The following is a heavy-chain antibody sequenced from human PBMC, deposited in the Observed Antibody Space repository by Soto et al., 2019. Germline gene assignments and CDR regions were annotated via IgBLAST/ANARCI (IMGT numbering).Heavy chain of an antibody. Sequence: GGSLRLSCAASGFTFSSYWMSWVRQAPGKGLEWVANIKQDGSEKYYVDSVKGRFTISRDNAKNSLYLQMNSLRAEDTAVYCCARESAGYYFDYWGQGTLVTVSS. J-gene: IGHJ4*02. V-gene: IGHV3-7*01. D-gene: IGHD6-25*01. CDR1: GFTFSSYW. CDR3: ARESAGYYFDY. CDR2: IKQDGSEK.